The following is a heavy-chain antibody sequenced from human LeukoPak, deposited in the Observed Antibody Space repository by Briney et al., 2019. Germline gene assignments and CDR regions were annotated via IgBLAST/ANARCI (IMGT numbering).Heavy chain of an antibody. V-gene: IGHV3-21*01. CDR3: ARDFSIAAAGAFFDY. Sequence: PGGSLRLSCAASGFTFSSYSMNWVRQAPGEGLEWVSSISSSSSYIYYADSVKGRFTISRDNAKNSLYLQMNSLRAEDTAVYYCARDFSIAAAGAFFDYWGQGTLVTVSS. D-gene: IGHD6-13*01. CDR2: ISSSSSYI. CDR1: GFTFSSYS. J-gene: IGHJ4*02.